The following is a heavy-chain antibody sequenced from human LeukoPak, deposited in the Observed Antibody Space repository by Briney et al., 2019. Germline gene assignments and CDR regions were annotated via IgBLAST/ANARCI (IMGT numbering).Heavy chain of an antibody. Sequence: SETLSLTCTVSGGSISSYYWSWIRQPPGKGLEWIGYIYYTGSTSYSPSLKSRVTISLDTSKNQFSLKLTSVTAVDTAVYYCARYVSGSPGAFDIWGQGTMVTVSS. D-gene: IGHD3-10*01. CDR3: ARYVSGSPGAFDI. V-gene: IGHV4-59*08. CDR2: IYYTGST. CDR1: GGSISSYY. J-gene: IGHJ3*02.